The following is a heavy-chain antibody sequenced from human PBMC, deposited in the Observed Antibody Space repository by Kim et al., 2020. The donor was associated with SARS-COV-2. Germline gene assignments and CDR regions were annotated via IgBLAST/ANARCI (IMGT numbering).Heavy chain of an antibody. J-gene: IGHJ5*02. CDR1: GYTFTSYD. V-gene: IGHV1-8*01. CDR3: ARGTDSLWFGELLRKGGGFDP. D-gene: IGHD3-10*01. CDR2: MNPNSGNT. Sequence: ASVKVSCKASGYTFTSYDINWVRQATGQGLEWMGWMNPNSGNTGYAQKFQGRVTMTRNTSISTAYMELSSLRSEDTAVYYCARGTDSLWFGELLRKGGGFDPWGQGTLVTVSS.